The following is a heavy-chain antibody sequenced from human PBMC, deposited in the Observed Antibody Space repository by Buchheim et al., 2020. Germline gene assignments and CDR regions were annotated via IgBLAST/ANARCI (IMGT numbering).Heavy chain of an antibody. V-gene: IGHV1-18*01. J-gene: IGHJ1*01. CDR1: GYTFTSYG. CDR2: ISAYNGNT. CDR3: ARAAEGYYGDYGSRRIDVPYFQH. Sequence: QVQLVQSGAEVKKPGASVKVSCKASGYTFTSYGITWVRQAPGQGLEWMGWISAYNGNTNYAQTLQGRVTMTTDTSTSTAYLELRSLRSDDTAVYYCARAAEGYYGDYGSRRIDVPYFQHWGQGTL. D-gene: IGHD4-17*01.